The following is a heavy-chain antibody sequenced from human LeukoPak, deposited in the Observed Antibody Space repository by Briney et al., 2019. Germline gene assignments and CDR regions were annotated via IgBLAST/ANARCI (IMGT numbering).Heavy chain of an antibody. CDR1: GFTVTSNS. CDR3: ARRAGAYSHPYDY. D-gene: IGHD4/OR15-4a*01. CDR2: IYSGST. J-gene: IGHJ4*02. V-gene: IGHV3-53*01. Sequence: GGSLRLSCTVSGFTVTSNSMSWVRQAPGKGLEWVSFIYSGSTHYSDSVKGRVTISRDNSKNTLYLQMNSLRAEDTAVYYCARRAGAYSHPYDYWGQGTLVTVSS.